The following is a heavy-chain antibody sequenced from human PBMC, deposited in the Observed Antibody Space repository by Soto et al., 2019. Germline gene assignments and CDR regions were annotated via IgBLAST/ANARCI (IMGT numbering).Heavy chain of an antibody. CDR3: AQTLGSAVAGPGRFDL. D-gene: IGHD6-19*01. V-gene: IGHV1-18*01. J-gene: IGHJ2*01. Sequence: QVQLVQSGAEVKKPGASVKVSCKASGYTFTSYGIGWVRQAPGQGLEWMGWISADNGNTNYAQKLQGRVTMTTDTSTSTAYMELRSLRSDDTAVYYCAQTLGSAVAGPGRFDLWGRGTRVIVSS. CDR2: ISADNGNT. CDR1: GYTFTSYG.